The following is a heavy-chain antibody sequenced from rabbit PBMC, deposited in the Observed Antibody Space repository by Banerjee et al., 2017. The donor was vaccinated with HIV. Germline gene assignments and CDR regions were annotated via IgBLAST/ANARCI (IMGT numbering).Heavy chain of an antibody. Sequence: QSLEESGGDLVKPGASLTLTCTASGFSFSSSYWICWVRQAPGKGLEWIGCIKTGNSDSTYYASWAKGRFTISKASTTVTLQMTFLTAADTATYFGVRDSSVGDGYQFTRLDLWGPGTLVT. CDR2: IKTGNSDST. D-gene: IGHD1-1*01. V-gene: IGHV1S40*01. CDR3: VRDSSVGDGYQFTRLDL. CDR1: GFSFSSSYW. J-gene: IGHJ3*01.